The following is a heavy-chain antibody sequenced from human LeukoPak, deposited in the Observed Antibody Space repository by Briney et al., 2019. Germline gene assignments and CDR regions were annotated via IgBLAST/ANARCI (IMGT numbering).Heavy chain of an antibody. CDR2: IGYDGSNK. Sequence: GGSLRLSCGASGFPFSSSGMPWVRQAPGKGLEWVAFIGYDGSNKYYAESVKDRFTISRDNSKTTLFLQMMSLRTEDTAVYHCAKKARYCSGGYCYADVDYWGQGTPVTVSS. CDR1: GFPFSSSG. V-gene: IGHV3-30*02. CDR3: AKKARYCSGGYCYADVDY. D-gene: IGHD2-15*01. J-gene: IGHJ4*02.